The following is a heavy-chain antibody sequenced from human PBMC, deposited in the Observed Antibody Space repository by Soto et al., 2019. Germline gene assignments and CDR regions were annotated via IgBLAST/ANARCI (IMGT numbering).Heavy chain of an antibody. V-gene: IGHV4-30-4*01. CDR3: ARGRRGSSGYYYWPSAGNWFDP. J-gene: IGHJ5*02. CDR1: GGSISSGDYY. CDR2: INHSGST. D-gene: IGHD3-22*01. Sequence: SETLSLTCPVSGGSISSGDYYWSWIRQPPGKGLEWIGEINHSGSTNYNPSLKSRVTISVDTSKNQFSLKLSSVTAADTAVYYCARGRRGSSGYYYWPSAGNWFDPWGQGTLVTVSS.